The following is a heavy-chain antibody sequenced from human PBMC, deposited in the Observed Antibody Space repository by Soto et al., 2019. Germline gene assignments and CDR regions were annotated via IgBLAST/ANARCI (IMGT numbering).Heavy chain of an antibody. CDR2: ISSSSSTI. V-gene: IGHV3-48*01. Sequence: EVQLVESGGGLVQPGGSLRLSCAASGFTFSSYSMNWVRQAPGKGLEWVSYISSSSSTIYYADSVKGRFTISRDNAKNSRYLQMYSLSSEDTAGYYCAREGGDLSWFDPWGQGNLVTVSS. CDR3: AREGGDLSWFDP. J-gene: IGHJ5*02. D-gene: IGHD4-17*01. CDR1: GFTFSSYS.